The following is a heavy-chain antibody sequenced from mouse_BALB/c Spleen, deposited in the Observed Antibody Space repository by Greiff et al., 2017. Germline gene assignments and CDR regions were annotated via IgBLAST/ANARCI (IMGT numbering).Heavy chain of an antibody. Sequence: VHLVESGPGLVAPSQSLSITCTVSGFSLTSYGVHWVRQPPGKGLEWLGVIWAGGSTNYNSALMSRLSISKDNSKSQVFLKMNSLQTDDTAMYYCATYDYDPWYFDYWGQGTTLTVSS. D-gene: IGHD2-4*01. CDR3: ATYDYDPWYFDY. CDR1: GFSLTSYG. V-gene: IGHV2-9*02. J-gene: IGHJ2*01. CDR2: IWAGGST.